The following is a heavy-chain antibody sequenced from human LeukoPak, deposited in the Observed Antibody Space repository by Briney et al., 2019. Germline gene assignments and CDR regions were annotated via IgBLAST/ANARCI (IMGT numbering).Heavy chain of an antibody. CDR1: GFRFDDYA. J-gene: IGHJ6*02. Sequence: GSSLRLSCAASGFRFDDYAMHWVREAPGKGLEWVSGITWNSRDIGYADSVKGRFTISRDNAKKSLFLQMNSLRPEDTALYYCTKRSGGRSIAASTDYYYDMDVWGQGTTVTVSS. CDR2: ITWNSRDI. CDR3: TKRSGGRSIAASTDYYYDMDV. D-gene: IGHD6-13*01. V-gene: IGHV3-9*01.